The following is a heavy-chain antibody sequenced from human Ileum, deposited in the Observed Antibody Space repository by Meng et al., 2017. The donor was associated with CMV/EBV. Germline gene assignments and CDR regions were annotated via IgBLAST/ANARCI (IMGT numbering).Heavy chain of an antibody. CDR3: RGSNWALGFDY. V-gene: IGHV3-23*03. Sequence: LACAVSGFNCSSYAMAWVRQAPGKGLEWVSSIRSGDRGTDYAGSVKGRFIISRDNSKNTLFLQMRSLRAEDTAVYYCRGSNWALGFDYWGQGTLVTVSS. D-gene: IGHD7-27*01. J-gene: IGHJ4*02. CDR2: IRSGDRGT. CDR1: GFNCSSYA.